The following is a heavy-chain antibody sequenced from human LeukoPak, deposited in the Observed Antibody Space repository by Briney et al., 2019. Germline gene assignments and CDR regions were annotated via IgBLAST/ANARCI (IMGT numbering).Heavy chain of an antibody. CDR3: TRGGLSPMDV. CDR1: GVTLSPYG. J-gene: IGHJ6*04. CDR2: INSDGSST. V-gene: IGHV3-74*01. Sequence: PGGSLRLSCAASGVTLSPYGMQWVRQAPGKGLVWVSHINSDGSSTNYADSVKGRFTISRDNAKNTLYLQMNSLRAEDTAVYYCTRGGLSPMDVWGEGTTVTVSS.